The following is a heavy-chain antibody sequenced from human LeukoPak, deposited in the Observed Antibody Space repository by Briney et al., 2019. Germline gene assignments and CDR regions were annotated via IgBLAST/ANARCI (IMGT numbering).Heavy chain of an antibody. J-gene: IGHJ4*02. Sequence: GGSLRLSCVGSGFTFSTSAMSWVRQALGKGLEWVSAIGGGGATYYADSVKGRFTISRDDSRNTLYLQMNSLRAEDTAVYNCARHSSQGTFDNWGQGTLVTVSS. CDR1: GFTFSTSA. CDR3: ARHSSQGTFDN. CDR2: IGGGGAT. D-gene: IGHD1-1*01. V-gene: IGHV3-23*01.